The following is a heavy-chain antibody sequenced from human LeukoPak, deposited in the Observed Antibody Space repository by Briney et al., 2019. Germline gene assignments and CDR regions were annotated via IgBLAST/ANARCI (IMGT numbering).Heavy chain of an antibody. CDR2: IIPILGIA. J-gene: IGHJ4*02. D-gene: IGHD3-3*01. Sequence: GASVKVSCKASGGTFSSYAISWVRQAPGQGLEWMGRIIPILGIANYAQKLQGRVTMTTDTSTSTAYMELRSLRSDDTAVYYCARDADFGVVPKPIDYWGQGTLVTVSS. CDR3: ARDADFGVVPKPIDY. V-gene: IGHV1-69*04. CDR1: GGTFSSYA.